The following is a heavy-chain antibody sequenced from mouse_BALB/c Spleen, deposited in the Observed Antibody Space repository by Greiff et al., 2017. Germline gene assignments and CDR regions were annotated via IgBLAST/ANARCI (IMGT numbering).Heavy chain of an antibody. V-gene: IGHV7-3*02. CDR1: GFTFTDYY. Sequence: EVQLVESGGGLVQPWGSLRLSCATSGFTFTDYYMSWVRQPPGKALEWLGFIRNKANGYTTEYSSSVKGQFTISRDNSKSILYLQMNTLRAEDSATYYCASHYGSSYNAMDYWGQGTSVTVAS. CDR2: IRNKANGYTT. CDR3: ASHYGSSYNAMDY. D-gene: IGHD1-1*01. J-gene: IGHJ4*01.